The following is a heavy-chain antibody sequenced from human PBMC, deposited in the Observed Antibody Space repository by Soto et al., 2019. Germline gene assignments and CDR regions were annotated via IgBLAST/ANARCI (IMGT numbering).Heavy chain of an antibody. CDR2: INPSGGST. D-gene: IGHD2-2*02. Sequence: GASVKVSCKASGYTFTSYYMHWLRQAPGQGLEWMGIINPSGGSTSYAQKFQGRVTMTRDTSTSTVYMELSSLRSEDTAVYYCARDTVVVPAAILYNWFDPWGQGTLVTVSS. CDR3: ARDTVVVPAAILYNWFDP. J-gene: IGHJ5*02. V-gene: IGHV1-46*01. CDR1: GYTFTSYY.